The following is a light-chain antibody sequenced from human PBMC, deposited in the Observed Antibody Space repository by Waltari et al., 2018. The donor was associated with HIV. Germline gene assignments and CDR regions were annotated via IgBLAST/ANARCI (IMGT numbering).Light chain of an antibody. V-gene: IGLV3-21*04. CDR1: AIGSKS. CDR2: YDN. CDR3: QVWDSETDHWV. Sequence: YVLTQPPSVSEAPGKTARITCRGNAIGSKSVPWYQQKPGQAPVQVIYYDNDRPSGIPERFAGSNSGNTATLTISRVEAGDEADYFCQVWDSETDHWVFGGGTKLTVL. J-gene: IGLJ3*02.